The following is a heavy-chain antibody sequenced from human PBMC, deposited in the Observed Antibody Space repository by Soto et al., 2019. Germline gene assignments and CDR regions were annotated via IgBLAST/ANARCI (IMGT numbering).Heavy chain of an antibody. Sequence: QVQLQESGPGLVKPSETLSLTCTVSGDSVSGGSYYWSWIRQPPGKGLECIGYIYYSGSTNYNPSLKSRVSISVDTSKNQFSLKLSSVTAADTAVYYCARGGGGTASFDSWGQGTLVTVSS. J-gene: IGHJ4*02. V-gene: IGHV4-61*01. D-gene: IGHD5-18*01. CDR2: IYYSGST. CDR1: GDSVSGGSYY. CDR3: ARGGGGTASFDS.